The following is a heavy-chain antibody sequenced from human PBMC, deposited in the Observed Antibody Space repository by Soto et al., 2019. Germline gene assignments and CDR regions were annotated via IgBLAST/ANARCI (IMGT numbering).Heavy chain of an antibody. CDR3: ARGAVGLVARGFGLDV. Sequence: ASVKVSCKASGYTFTGYYMHWVRQAPGQGPEWMGLIDPNGGSTTYAQRFQGRVTLTTDTSTNTVYMELSSLRSEDTAVYYCARGAVGLVARGFGLDVWGQGTTVTVSS. J-gene: IGHJ6*02. CDR1: GYTFTGYY. D-gene: IGHD3-10*01. CDR2: IDPNGGST. V-gene: IGHV1-46*01.